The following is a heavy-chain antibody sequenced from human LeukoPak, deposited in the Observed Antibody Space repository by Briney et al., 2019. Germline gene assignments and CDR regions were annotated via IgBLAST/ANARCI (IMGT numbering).Heavy chain of an antibody. Sequence: PGGSLRLSCAASGFTFSSYSMNWVRQAPGKGLEWVSYISSSSSTIYYADSVKGRFTISRDNAKNSLYLQMNSLRTEDTAVYYCALLPEGSGFDYWGQGTQVTVSS. J-gene: IGHJ4*02. V-gene: IGHV3-48*01. CDR2: ISSSSSTI. CDR3: ALLPEGSGFDY. CDR1: GFTFSSYS. D-gene: IGHD1-26*01.